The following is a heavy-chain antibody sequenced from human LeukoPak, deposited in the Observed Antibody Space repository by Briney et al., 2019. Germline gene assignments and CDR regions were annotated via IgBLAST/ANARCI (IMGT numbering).Heavy chain of an antibody. J-gene: IGHJ4*02. V-gene: IGHV4-34*01. CDR1: GGSFSGYY. CDR3: ARQYYDYVWGSYRRYYFDY. D-gene: IGHD3-16*02. Sequence: ETLSLTCAVYGGSFSGYYWSWIRQPPGKGLEWIGEINHSGSTNYNPSLKSRVTISVDTSKNQFSLKLCSVTAADTAVYYCARQYYDYVWGSYRRYYFDYWGQGTLVTVSS. CDR2: INHSGST.